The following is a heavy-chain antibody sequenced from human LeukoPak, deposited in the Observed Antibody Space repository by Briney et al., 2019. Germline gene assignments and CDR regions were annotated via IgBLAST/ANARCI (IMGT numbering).Heavy chain of an antibody. CDR3: ARDRGSSYRTWFDP. D-gene: IGHD3-10*01. CDR1: GFTFSSYW. Sequence: GGSLRLSCAASGFTFSSYWVHWVRHAPGKGLEWVSRINEDGSIITYADSVKGRFTISRDNAKNTLYLQMNSLRAEDTAVYYCARDRGSSYRTWFDPWGQGTLVTVSS. V-gene: IGHV3-74*01. J-gene: IGHJ5*02. CDR2: INEDGSII.